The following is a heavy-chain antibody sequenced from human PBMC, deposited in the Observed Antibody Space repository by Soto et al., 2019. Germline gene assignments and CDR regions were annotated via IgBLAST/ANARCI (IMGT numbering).Heavy chain of an antibody. Sequence: SETLSLTCTGSGGSISTYYWSWIRQPAGKGLEWIGRIYASGSTNYNPSLKSRVTMSVATSKNQFSLKLSSVTAADTAVYYCARGGMVIIPTATAFDYWGQGTLVTVSS. CDR3: ARGGMVIIPTATAFDY. J-gene: IGHJ4*02. V-gene: IGHV4-4*07. CDR1: GGSISTYY. D-gene: IGHD2-2*01. CDR2: IYASGST.